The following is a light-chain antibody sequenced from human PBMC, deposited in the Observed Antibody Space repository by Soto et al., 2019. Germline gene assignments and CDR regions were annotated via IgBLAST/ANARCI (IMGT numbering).Light chain of an antibody. Sequence: DIQVTQSPSSVSASVGDRVTITCRASQGISSWLAWYQQKPGKAPKLLIYDASSLESGVPSRFSGSGSGTEFTLTISSLQPDDFATYYCQQYNSYSSTFGQGTKVDIK. V-gene: IGKV1-5*01. CDR2: DAS. CDR1: QGISSW. CDR3: QQYNSYSST. J-gene: IGKJ1*01.